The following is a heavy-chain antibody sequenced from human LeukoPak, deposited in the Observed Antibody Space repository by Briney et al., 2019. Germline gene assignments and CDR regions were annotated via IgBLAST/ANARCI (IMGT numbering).Heavy chain of an antibody. J-gene: IGHJ3*02. CDR2: INPNSGGT. D-gene: IGHD3-22*01. V-gene: IGHV1-2*02. CDR1: GYTFTGYY. Sequence: ASVKVSCKASGYTFTGYYMHWVRQAPGQGLEWMGWINPNSGGTNYAQKFQGRVTMTRDTSISTAYMELSRLRSDDTAVYYCARQAGPHPYYYDSSGPNAFDIWGQGTMVTVSS. CDR3: ARQAGPHPYYYDSSGPNAFDI.